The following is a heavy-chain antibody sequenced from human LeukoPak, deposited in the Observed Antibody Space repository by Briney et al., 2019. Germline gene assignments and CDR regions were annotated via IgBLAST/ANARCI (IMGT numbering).Heavy chain of an antibody. CDR3: ARDRSRWYY. J-gene: IGHJ4*02. CDR2: IKQGGSEK. CDR1: GFTFSSYW. V-gene: IGHV3-7*03. D-gene: IGHD4-23*01. Sequence: GGSLRLSCAASGFTFSSYWMSWVREAPGKGLGWVANIKQGGSEKYYVDSVKGRFTISRDNAKNSLYLQMNSLRVEDTAVYYCARDRSRWYYWGQGTLVTVSS.